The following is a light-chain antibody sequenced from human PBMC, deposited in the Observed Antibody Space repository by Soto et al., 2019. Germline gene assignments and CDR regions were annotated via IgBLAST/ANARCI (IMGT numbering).Light chain of an antibody. CDR3: QQYNSYLYA. CDR1: QSISSW. CDR2: KAS. Sequence: DIKMTQSPSTLSASVGDRVTITCRASQSISSWLAGYQQKPGKAPKLLIYKASSLESGVTSRFSGGGSGTECTLTIISLQPDDFATYYCQQYNSYLYAFGQGTKLEIK. V-gene: IGKV1-5*03. J-gene: IGKJ2*01.